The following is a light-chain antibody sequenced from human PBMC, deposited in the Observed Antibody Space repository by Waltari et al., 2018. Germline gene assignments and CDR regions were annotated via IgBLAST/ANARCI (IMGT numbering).Light chain of an antibody. CDR3: QQYNNWPLT. V-gene: IGKV3-15*01. J-gene: IGKJ4*01. CDR2: GAS. Sequence: EKVMTQSPATLSVSPGERATLSCRASQSVSSNLAWYQQKPGQAPRLLIYGASTRATGISARFSGSGSGTEFTLTISSLQSEDFAVYYCQQYNNWPLTFGGGTTVEI. CDR1: QSVSSN.